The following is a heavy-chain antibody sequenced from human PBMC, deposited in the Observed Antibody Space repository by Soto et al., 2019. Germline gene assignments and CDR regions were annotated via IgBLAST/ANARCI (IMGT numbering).Heavy chain of an antibody. CDR3: AGFIAVDGWFDP. J-gene: IGHJ5*02. CDR2: IYYSGCT. D-gene: IGHD6-19*01. CDR1: GGSISSSSYY. Sequence: QLQLQESGPGLVKPSETLSLTCTVSGGSISSSSYYWGWIRQPPGKGLEWIGSIYYSGCTYYNPSLKSRVNISADTSKNQFSLMLSSVTAADTAVYYCAGFIAVDGWFDPWGQGTLVTVSS. V-gene: IGHV4-39*01.